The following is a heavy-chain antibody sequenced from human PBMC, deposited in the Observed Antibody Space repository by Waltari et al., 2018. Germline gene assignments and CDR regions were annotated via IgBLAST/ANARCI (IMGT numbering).Heavy chain of an antibody. CDR3: YYSPIFGVVGADY. J-gene: IGHJ4*02. CDR1: GGSFSGYY. CDR2: INHSGST. V-gene: IGHV4-34*01. Sequence: QVQLQQWGAGLLKPSETLSLTCAVYGGSFSGYYWSWIRQPPGKGLEWSGEINHSGSTNYNPSLKSRVTISVDTSKNQFSLKLSSVTAADTAVYYCYYSPIFGVVGADYWGQGTLVTVSS. D-gene: IGHD3-3*01.